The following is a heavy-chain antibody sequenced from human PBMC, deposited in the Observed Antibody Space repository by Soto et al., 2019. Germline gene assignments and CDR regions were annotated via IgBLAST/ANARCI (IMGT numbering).Heavy chain of an antibody. CDR3: AREYYGLLTGYCTDY. J-gene: IGHJ4*02. CDR1: GFPFSSYW. D-gene: IGHD3-9*01. CDR2: IRGDGVTT. Sequence: EVQLVESGGDLVQRGGSLRLSCAASGFPFSSYWMHWVRHTPGKGLDWVARIRGDGVTTYYADSVTGRVTVSRDNAKNTRSLQISGLRAEDTAVYYCAREYYGLLTGYCTDYWGQGTLVSVSS. V-gene: IGHV3-74*01.